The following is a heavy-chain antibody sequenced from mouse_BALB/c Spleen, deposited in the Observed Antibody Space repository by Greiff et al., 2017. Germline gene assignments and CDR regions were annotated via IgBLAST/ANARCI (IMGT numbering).Heavy chain of an antibody. Sequence: EVKLVESGGGLVQPGGSLRLSCATSGFTFTDYYMSWVRQPPGKALEWLGFISNKANGYTTEYSASVKGRFTISRDNSQSILYLQMNTLRAEDSATYYCARDYYDGYYGFAYWGQGTLVTVSA. CDR2: ISNKANGYTT. D-gene: IGHD2-3*01. J-gene: IGHJ3*01. CDR1: GFTFTDYY. CDR3: ARDYYDGYYGFAY. V-gene: IGHV7-3*02.